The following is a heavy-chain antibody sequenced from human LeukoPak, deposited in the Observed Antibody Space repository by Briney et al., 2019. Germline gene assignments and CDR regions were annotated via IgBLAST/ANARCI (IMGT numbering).Heavy chain of an antibody. V-gene: IGHV3-30*02. CDR1: GFTFSSYG. D-gene: IGHD6-13*01. Sequence: PGGSLRLSCAASGFTFSSYGMHWVRQAPGKGLEWVAFIRYDGSNKYYADSVKGRFTISRDNSKNTLYLQMNSLRAEDTAVYYCATPALYSSSWQRSSEGAFDIWGQGTMVTVSS. CDR3: ATPALYSSSWQRSSEGAFDI. CDR2: IRYDGSNK. J-gene: IGHJ3*02.